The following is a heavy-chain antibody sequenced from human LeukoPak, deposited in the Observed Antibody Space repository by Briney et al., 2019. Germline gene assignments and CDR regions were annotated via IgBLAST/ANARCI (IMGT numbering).Heavy chain of an antibody. CDR3: ARGEYYGSGSYYPGDY. CDR2: IYHSGST. V-gene: IGHV4-30-2*05. CDR1: GGSISSGGYS. D-gene: IGHD3-10*01. Sequence: KPSETLSLTCAVSGGSISSGGYSWSWIRQPPGKGLEWIGYIYHSGSTYYNPSLKSPVSISVDTSKSHFSLRLSSVTAADTAVYYCARGEYYGSGSYYPGDYWGQGTLVTVSS. J-gene: IGHJ4*02.